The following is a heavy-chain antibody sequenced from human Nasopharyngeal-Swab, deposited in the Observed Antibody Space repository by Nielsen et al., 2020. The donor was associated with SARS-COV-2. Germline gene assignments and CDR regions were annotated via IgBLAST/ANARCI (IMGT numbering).Heavy chain of an antibody. J-gene: IGHJ4*02. CDR2: IYHSGST. D-gene: IGHD3-10*01. Sequence: WIRQPPGKGLEWIGYIYHSGSTYYNPSLKSRVTISVDRSKNQFSLKLSSVTAADTAVYYCARGGFGELLLGYWGQGTPVTVSS. V-gene: IGHV4-30-2*01. CDR3: ARGGFGELLLGY.